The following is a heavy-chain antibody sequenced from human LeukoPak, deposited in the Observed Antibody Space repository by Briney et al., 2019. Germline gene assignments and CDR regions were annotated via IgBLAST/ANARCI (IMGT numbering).Heavy chain of an antibody. CDR1: GGFISSSGYY. D-gene: IGHD3-3*01. V-gene: IGHV4-31*03. J-gene: IGHJ4*02. CDR3: ARVRDDFFFDF. CDR2: IYYIGST. Sequence: PSQTLSLTCSVSGGFISSSGYYWSWIRQHPGKGLEWIGYIYYIGSTYYNPSLESRVTISVDTSTDQFSLMVASVTAADTAVYYCARVRDDFFFDFWGQGTLVTVSS.